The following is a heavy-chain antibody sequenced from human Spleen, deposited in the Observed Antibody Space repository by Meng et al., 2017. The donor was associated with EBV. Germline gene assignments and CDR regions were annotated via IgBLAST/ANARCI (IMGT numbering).Heavy chain of an antibody. V-gene: IGHV4-34*01. CDR2: NNHGGST. CDR1: GWSFCEFY. Sequence: TPWKPRHLTSSVFGWSFCEFYSTWIRLPPGKRLEWMGENNHGGSTSYNPSLKSRVTISVDTSKNQFSLNQRSVTAADTAVYDCARDGCYASGTYYPIDPWGQGTLVTVSS. D-gene: IGHD3-10*01. J-gene: IGHJ5*02. CDR3: ARDGCYASGTYYPIDP.